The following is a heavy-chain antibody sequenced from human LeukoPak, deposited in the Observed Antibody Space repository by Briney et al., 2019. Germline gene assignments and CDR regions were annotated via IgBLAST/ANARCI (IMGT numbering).Heavy chain of an antibody. CDR3: ARCGSPYGEGSSPGFYYYYYYYMDV. CDR1: GYSFTSYW. Sequence: RGESLKISCKGSGYSFTSYWIGWVRQMPGKGLEWMGIIYPGDSDTRYSPSFQGQVTISADKSISTAYLQWSSLKASDTAMYYCARCGSPYGEGSSPGFYYYYYYYMDVWGKGTTVTVSS. J-gene: IGHJ6*03. V-gene: IGHV5-51*01. D-gene: IGHD6-6*01. CDR2: IYPGDSDT.